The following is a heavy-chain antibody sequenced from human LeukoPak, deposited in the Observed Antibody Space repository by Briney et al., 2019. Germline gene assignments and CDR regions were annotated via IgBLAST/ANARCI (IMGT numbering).Heavy chain of an antibody. J-gene: IGHJ4*02. D-gene: IGHD2-2*01. CDR2: ISGSGGST. CDR3: AKGRVPMTYYFDY. CDR1: GFTFSSYA. Sequence: TGGSLRLSCAASGFTFSSYAMSWVRQAPGKGLEWVSAISGSGGSTYYADSVKGRFTISRDNSKNTLYLQMNSLRAEDTAVYYRAKGRVPMTYYFDYWGQGTLVTVSS. V-gene: IGHV3-23*01.